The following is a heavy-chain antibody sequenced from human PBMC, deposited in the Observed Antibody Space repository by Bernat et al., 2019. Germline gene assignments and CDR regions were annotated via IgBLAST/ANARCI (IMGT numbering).Heavy chain of an antibody. CDR2: IYYSGST. Sequence: QVQLQESGPGLVKPSQTLSLTCTVSGGSISSGGYYWSWIRQHPGKGLEWIGYIYYSGSTYYNPSLQSRGTISVDTSKNQFPLKLSSVPAADTAVYYCARGEYSSPLAPLNGWGQGTLVTVSS. V-gene: IGHV4-31*03. J-gene: IGHJ4*02. CDR1: GGSISSGGYY. D-gene: IGHD6-6*01. CDR3: ARGEYSSPLAPLNG.